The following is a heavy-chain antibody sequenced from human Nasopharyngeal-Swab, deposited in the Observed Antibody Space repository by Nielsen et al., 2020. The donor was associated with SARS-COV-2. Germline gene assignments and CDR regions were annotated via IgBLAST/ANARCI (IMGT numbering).Heavy chain of an antibody. V-gene: IGHV1-69*01. CDR2: IIPIFGTA. J-gene: IGHJ3*02. Sequence: WVRQAPGQGLEWMGGIIPIFGTANYAQKFQGRVTITADESTSTAYMELSSLRSEDTAVYYCARGPSSGYYLYAFDIWGQGTTVTVSS. CDR3: ARGPSSGYYLYAFDI. D-gene: IGHD3-22*01.